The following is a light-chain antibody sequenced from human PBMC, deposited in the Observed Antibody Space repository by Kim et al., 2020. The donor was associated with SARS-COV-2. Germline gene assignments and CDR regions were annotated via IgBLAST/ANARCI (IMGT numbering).Light chain of an antibody. J-gene: IGKJ4*01. CDR1: QTVRSN. CDR2: SAS. Sequence: SPGERVTLSCRASQTVRSNLAWYQQKPGQTPRLLISSASTRATGVPARFSGSGSGTEFTLTISSLQSEDFAVYYCQQYNNWPLTFGGGTKVDIK. CDR3: QQYNNWPLT. V-gene: IGKV3-15*01.